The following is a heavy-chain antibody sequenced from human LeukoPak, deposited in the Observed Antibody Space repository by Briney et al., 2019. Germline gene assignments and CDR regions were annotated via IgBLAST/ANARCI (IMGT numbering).Heavy chain of an antibody. D-gene: IGHD6-19*01. CDR1: GFTFSSYG. CDR2: ISGSGGST. CDR3: AKASGMALAGTSSYYSYYYMDV. V-gene: IGHV3-23*01. J-gene: IGHJ6*03. Sequence: GGSLRLSCAASGFTFSSYGMSWVRQAPGKGLEWVSAISGSGGSTYYADSVKGRFTISRDNSKNTLYLQMNSLRAEDTAFYYCAKASGMALAGTSSYYSYYYMDVWGKGTTVTISS.